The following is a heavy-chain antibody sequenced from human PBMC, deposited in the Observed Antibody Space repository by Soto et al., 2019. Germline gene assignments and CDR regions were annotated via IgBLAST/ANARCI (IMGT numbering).Heavy chain of an antibody. CDR3: VRNLDLRWFDP. J-gene: IGHJ5*02. CDR2: ISSDGDST. D-gene: IGHD1-7*01. CDR1: GFIFSDFY. V-gene: IGHV3-11*01. Sequence: QLVESGGGLVKPGGSLRLSCEASGFIFSDFYMAWIRQAPGKGLEWFSYISSDGDSTYADSVKSRFTISRDNAKNSMYLQMNSLRVEDTAVYYCVRNLDLRWFDPWGQGTMVTVSS.